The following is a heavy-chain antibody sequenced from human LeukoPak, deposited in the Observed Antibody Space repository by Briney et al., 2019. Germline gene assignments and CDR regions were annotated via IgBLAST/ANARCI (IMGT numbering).Heavy chain of an antibody. CDR1: GFTFSDYN. CDR3: VRESDVWSGPGIGRPLDV. CDR2: ISSSGSTI. Sequence: GGSLRLSCAASGFTFSDYNMSWIRQAPGKGVEWVSYISSSGSTIYYADSVKGRFTISRDNAKNSVSLQMDGLRAEDTAVYHCVRESDVWSGPGIGRPLDVWGKGTTVTVSS. J-gene: IGHJ6*04. V-gene: IGHV3-11*04. D-gene: IGHD3-3*01.